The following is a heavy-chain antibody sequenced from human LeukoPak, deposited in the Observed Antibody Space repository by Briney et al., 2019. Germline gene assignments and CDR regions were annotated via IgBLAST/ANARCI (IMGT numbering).Heavy chain of an antibody. CDR3: AKDHGSSDWYYFDY. J-gene: IGHJ4*02. D-gene: IGHD6-13*01. Sequence: GGSLRLSCAASGFTFSSYGMHWVRQAPGKGLEWVAFIRYDGSNKYYADSVKGRFTISRDNSKNTLYLQMNSLRADDTAVYYCAKDHGSSDWYYFDYWGQGTLVTVSS. CDR2: IRYDGSNK. CDR1: GFTFSSYG. V-gene: IGHV3-30*02.